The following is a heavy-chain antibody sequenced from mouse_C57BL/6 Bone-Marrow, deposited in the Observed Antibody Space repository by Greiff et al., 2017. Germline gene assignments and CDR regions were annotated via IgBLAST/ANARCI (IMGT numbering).Heavy chain of an antibody. V-gene: IGHV5-2*01. CDR3: ARHEGDSSVYWFAY. J-gene: IGHJ3*01. Sequence: DVQLVEPGGGLVQPGESLKLSCESTEYEFPSHDMSWVRKTPVKRLELVAAINSDGGSTYYPDTLEKRFIISRDNSKKTLYLQMSSLRSEDTALEYCARHEGDSSVYWFAYWGQGTLVTVSA. CDR1: EYEFPSHD. D-gene: IGHD3-2*02. CDR2: INSDGGST.